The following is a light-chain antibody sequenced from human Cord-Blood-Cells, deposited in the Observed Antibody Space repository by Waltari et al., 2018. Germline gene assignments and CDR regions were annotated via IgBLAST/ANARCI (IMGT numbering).Light chain of an antibody. V-gene: IGLV3-1*01. CDR2: QDS. CDR1: KLGAKY. CDR3: QAWDSSNVV. Sequence: YALTQPPSVSVSPGQTARITCSGDKLGAKYACWYQQKPGQAPVLVIYQDSKRPSGIPERFSGSNSGNTATLTISGTQAMDEADYYCQAWDSSNVVFGGGTKLTVL. J-gene: IGLJ2*01.